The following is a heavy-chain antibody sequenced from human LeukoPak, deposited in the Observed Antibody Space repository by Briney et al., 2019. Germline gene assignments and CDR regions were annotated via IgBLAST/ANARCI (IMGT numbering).Heavy chain of an antibody. CDR3: TRDVVAGLYYYYYYYYKDV. CDR2: IRSKAYGGTT. Sequence: GGSLRLSCTASGFTFGDYAMSWFRQAPGKGLEWVGFIRSKAYGGTTEYAASVKGRFTISRDDSKSIAYLQMNSLKTEDTAVYYCTRDVVAGLYYYYYYYYKDVWGKGTTVTVSS. V-gene: IGHV3-49*03. D-gene: IGHD6-19*01. CDR1: GFTFGDYA. J-gene: IGHJ6*03.